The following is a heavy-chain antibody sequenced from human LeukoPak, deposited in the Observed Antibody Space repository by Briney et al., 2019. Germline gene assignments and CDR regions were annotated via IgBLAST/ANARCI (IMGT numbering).Heavy chain of an antibody. Sequence: PSETLSLTCTVSGGPISSGSYYWSWIRQPAGKGLEWIGRIYTSGSTNYNPSLKSRVTISVDTSKNQFSLKLSSVTAADTAVYYCARDGHTYYDFWSGYSNNWFDPWGQGTLVTVSS. D-gene: IGHD3-3*01. CDR1: GGPISSGSYY. CDR2: IYTSGST. J-gene: IGHJ5*02. CDR3: ARDGHTYYDFWSGYSNNWFDP. V-gene: IGHV4-61*02.